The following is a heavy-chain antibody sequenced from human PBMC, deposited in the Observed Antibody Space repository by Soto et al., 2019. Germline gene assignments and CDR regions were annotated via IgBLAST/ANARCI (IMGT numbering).Heavy chain of an antibody. CDR1: GASISGFY. Sequence: SETLSLTCTVSGASISGFYWSWIRKSAGKGLEWIGRIYATGTTDYNPSLESRVMMSVDTSKKQFSLKSRSVTAADTAVYYCVRDGTKTLRDWFDPWGQGISVTVSS. CDR3: VRDGTKTLRDWFDP. D-gene: IGHD1-1*01. V-gene: IGHV4-4*07. CDR2: IYATGTT. J-gene: IGHJ5*02.